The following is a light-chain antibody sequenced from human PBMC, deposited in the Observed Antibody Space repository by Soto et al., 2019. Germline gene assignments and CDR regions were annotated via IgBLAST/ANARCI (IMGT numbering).Light chain of an antibody. Sequence: EIVLTQSPGSLSLSPGEGATLSCRASQSISSNFLAWYQQKRGQAPRLLIHGASNRATGIPDRFSGSGSGTEYSLTISSLQSEDFGVYFCQQYDQWWTFGQGTKVDI. CDR2: GAS. V-gene: IGKV3-20*01. J-gene: IGKJ1*01. CDR3: QQYDQWWT. CDR1: QSISSNF.